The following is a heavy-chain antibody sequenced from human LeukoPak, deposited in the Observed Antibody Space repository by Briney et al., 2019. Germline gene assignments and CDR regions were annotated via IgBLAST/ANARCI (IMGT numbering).Heavy chain of an antibody. CDR3: ARRGDGYNFFDY. CDR2: IHHSGNT. Sequence: SSETLSLTCAVSGYSISSGYYWGWIRQPPGKGLEWIGSIHHSGNTYYNPSLRSRVTASVDTSKNQISLKLSSVTAADTAVYYCARRGDGYNFFDYWGQGTLVTVSS. J-gene: IGHJ4*02. D-gene: IGHD5-24*01. CDR1: GYSISSGYY. V-gene: IGHV4-38-2*01.